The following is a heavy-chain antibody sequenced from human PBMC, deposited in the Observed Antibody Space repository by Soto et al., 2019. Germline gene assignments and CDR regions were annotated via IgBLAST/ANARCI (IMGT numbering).Heavy chain of an antibody. CDR3: ARGGGPYVWFNEF. Sequence: QEQLVQSGAEVKKPGSSVKVSCKDSGGLFSSFAISWVRQAPGQGLEWMGGIIPVFGTTNYAQKFQRRVTITADESTNTAYMELSSLTSDDTAMYYCARGGGPYVWFNEFWGQGTQVTVSS. CDR2: IIPVFGTT. V-gene: IGHV1-69*01. D-gene: IGHD3-16*01. J-gene: IGHJ4*02. CDR1: GGLFSSFA.